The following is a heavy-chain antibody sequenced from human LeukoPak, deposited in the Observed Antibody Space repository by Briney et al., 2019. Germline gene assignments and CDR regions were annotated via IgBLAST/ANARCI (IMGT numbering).Heavy chain of an antibody. Sequence: PSETLSLTCAVYGGSFSGYYWSWIRQPPGKGLECIGEINHSGSTNYNPSLKSRVTISVDTSKNQFSLKLSSVTAADTAVYYCARTDYDSSGYYSYWGQGTLVTVSS. V-gene: IGHV4-34*01. J-gene: IGHJ4*02. CDR1: GGSFSGYY. CDR3: ARTDYDSSGYYSY. CDR2: INHSGST. D-gene: IGHD3-22*01.